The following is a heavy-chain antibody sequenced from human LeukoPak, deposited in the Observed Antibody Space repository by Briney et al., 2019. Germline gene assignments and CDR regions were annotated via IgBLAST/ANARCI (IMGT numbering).Heavy chain of an antibody. J-gene: IGHJ4*02. CDR3: ARTVDTAMVTIDY. D-gene: IGHD5-18*01. V-gene: IGHV3-30-3*01. CDR2: ISYDGSNK. CDR1: GFTFSNYA. Sequence: GRSLRLSCAASGFTFSNYAMHWVRQAPGKGLEWVAVISYDGSNKYYADSVKGRFTISRDNSKNTLYLQMNSLRAEDTAVYYCARTVDTAMVTIDYWGQGTLVTVSS.